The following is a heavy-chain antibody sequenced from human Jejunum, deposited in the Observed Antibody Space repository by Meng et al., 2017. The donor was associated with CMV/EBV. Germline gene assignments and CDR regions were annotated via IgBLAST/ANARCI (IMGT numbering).Heavy chain of an antibody. CDR2: LTPNPGDT. V-gene: IGHV1-2*02. Sequence: EYTFTDYYMQWVRQAPGQGLEWMGWLTPNPGDTNYAQKFQGRVTMTRDMSINTVYMELTRLRSDDTAVYYCAKDGGSYLDYYFDYWGQGTLVTVSS. CDR1: EYTFTDYY. J-gene: IGHJ4*02. D-gene: IGHD1-26*01. CDR3: AKDGGSYLDYYFDY.